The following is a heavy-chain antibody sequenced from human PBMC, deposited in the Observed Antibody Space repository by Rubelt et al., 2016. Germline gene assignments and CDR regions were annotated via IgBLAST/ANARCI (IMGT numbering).Heavy chain of an antibody. J-gene: IGHJ2*01. CDR2: SIPIFGTA. V-gene: IGHV1-69*01. CDR1: GGTFSSYA. CDR3: ARGDATVPRSYWYFDL. Sequence: QVQLVQSGAEVKKPGSSVRVSCKASGGTFSSYAISWVRQAPGQGLEWMGGSIPIFGTANYAQKFQGRVTITADESASTAYMELSSLRSEDTAVYYCARGDATVPRSYWYFDLWGRGTLVTVSS. D-gene: IGHD4-17*01.